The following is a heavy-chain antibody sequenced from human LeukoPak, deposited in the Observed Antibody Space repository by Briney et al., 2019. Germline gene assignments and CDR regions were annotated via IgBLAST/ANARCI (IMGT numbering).Heavy chain of an antibody. V-gene: IGHV3-21*01. CDR1: GFTFSDYS. CDR3: VXXXRXSDRSGYYYFYNY. Sequence: PGGSLRLSCAASGFTFSDYSINWVRQAPGKGLEWVSSINPTSTSIYYADAVKGRFTISRDNAKSSLYLQMNSLRAEDTARYYCVXXXRXSDRSGYYYFYNYWGQGIQVTVSS. CDR2: INPTSTSI. J-gene: IGHJ4*02. D-gene: IGHD3-22*01.